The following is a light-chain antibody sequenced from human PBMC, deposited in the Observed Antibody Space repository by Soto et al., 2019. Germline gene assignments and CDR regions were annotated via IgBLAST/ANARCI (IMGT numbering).Light chain of an antibody. J-gene: IGKJ4*01. CDR1: QSFISN. CDR2: GAS. V-gene: IGKV3-15*01. CDR3: QQYIRWPLT. Sequence: EIVMTQSPATLSVSAGERATLSCRASQSFISNLSWYQHKPGQAPSLLIYGASTRATGTPARFSGSGSGTEFTLTISSLQSEDFAVYYCQQYIRWPLTFGGGTKVDIK.